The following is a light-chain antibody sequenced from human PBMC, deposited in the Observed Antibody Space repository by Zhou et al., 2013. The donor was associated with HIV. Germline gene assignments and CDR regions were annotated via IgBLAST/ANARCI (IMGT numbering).Light chain of an antibody. Sequence: EIVLTQSPGTLSLSPGERATLSCRASQTISSSYLAWYQQKPGQAPRLLIYGASSRATGIPDRFTGSGSGTDFTLTFTTLGPEDFAVYYCQQYANSPQTFGQGT. CDR3: QQYANSPQT. V-gene: IGKV3-20*01. CDR1: QTISSSY. J-gene: IGKJ2*01. CDR2: GAS.